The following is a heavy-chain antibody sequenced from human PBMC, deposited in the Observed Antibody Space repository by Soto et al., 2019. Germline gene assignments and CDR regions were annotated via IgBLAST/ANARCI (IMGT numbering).Heavy chain of an antibody. Sequence: ASETLSLTCTVSGGSISSGGYYWSWIRQHPGKGLEWIGYINYSGSTYYNPSLKSRVTISVDTSRNQFYLKLSSVTAADTAVYYCARLSYGGNKGDAFDIWGQGTMVT. D-gene: IGHD2-15*01. CDR1: GGSISSGGYY. J-gene: IGHJ3*02. CDR2: INYSGST. V-gene: IGHV4-31*03. CDR3: ARLSYGGNKGDAFDI.